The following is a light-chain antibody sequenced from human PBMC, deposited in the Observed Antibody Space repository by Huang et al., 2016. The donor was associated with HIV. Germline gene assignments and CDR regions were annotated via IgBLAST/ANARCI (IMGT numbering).Light chain of an antibody. CDR2: GTS. J-gene: IGKJ2*01. CDR1: QSVSSSY. CDR3: QQYGSSYT. V-gene: IGKV3-20*01. Sequence: EIVLTQSPGTLSLSPGERATLSCRASQSVSSSYLAWYRQRPGQPPRLVIYGTSNRAASSADRFGGSGSGTDFTLTISRLEPEDFALYYCQQYGSSYTFGQGTKLEIK.